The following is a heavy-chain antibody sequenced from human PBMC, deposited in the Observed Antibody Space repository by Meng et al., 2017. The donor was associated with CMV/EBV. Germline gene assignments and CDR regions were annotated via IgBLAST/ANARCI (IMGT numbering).Heavy chain of an antibody. D-gene: IGHD6-19*01. CDR3: STIEVYSSGWTPFRY. V-gene: IGHV3-66*01. CDR2: IYSDGST. CDR1: EFTVNSKY. J-gene: IGHJ4*02. Sequence: GQLVESGGGLVQPGGSMSLSCAASEFTVNSKYMSWIRQTPGKGLEWLSVIYSDGSTYYADSVKGRFIISRDNSRNTVYLQMNSLRVEDTGVYYCSTIEVYSSGWTPFRYWGQGTLVTVSS.